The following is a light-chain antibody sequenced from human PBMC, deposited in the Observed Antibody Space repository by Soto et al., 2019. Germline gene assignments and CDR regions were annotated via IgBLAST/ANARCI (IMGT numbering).Light chain of an antibody. CDR2: GAS. Sequence: EIVLTQSPGTLSLSPGERATLSCRPSQSVSSAYLAWYQQKPGQAPRLLIYGASTRAAGIPDRFSGSGSGTDFTLTISRLEPEDSAVYYCHQYDYWPLTFGGGTKVDIK. V-gene: IGKV3-20*01. J-gene: IGKJ4*01. CDR1: QSVSSAY. CDR3: HQYDYWPLT.